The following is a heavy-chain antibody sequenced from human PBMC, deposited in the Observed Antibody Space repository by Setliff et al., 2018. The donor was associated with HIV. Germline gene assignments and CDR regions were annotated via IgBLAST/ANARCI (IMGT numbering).Heavy chain of an antibody. J-gene: IGHJ4*02. CDR2: IYHSGST. CDR3: ARMYSGYDWSPAGARTRYFDY. D-gene: IGHD5-12*01. V-gene: IGHV4-38-2*01. Sequence: PSETLSLTCAVSGYSISSGYYWGWIRQPPGKGLEWIGSIYHSGSTYYNPSLKSRVTISVDTSNNQFSLKLSSVTAADTAVCYCARMYSGYDWSPAGARTRYFDYWGQGTLVTVSS. CDR1: GYSISSGYY.